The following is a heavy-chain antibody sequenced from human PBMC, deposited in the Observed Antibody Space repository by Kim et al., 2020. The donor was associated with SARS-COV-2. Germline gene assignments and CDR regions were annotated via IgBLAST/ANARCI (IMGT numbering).Heavy chain of an antibody. V-gene: IGHV4-30-2*01. J-gene: IGHJ4*02. CDR3: ARAGGSHYGLFDY. D-gene: IGHD1-26*01. Sequence: YNPSLKSRVTISVDRSKNQFSLKLSSVTAADTAVYYCARAGGSHYGLFDYWGQGTLVTVSS.